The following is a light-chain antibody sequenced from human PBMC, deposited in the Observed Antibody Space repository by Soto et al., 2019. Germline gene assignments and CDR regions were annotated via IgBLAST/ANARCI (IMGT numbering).Light chain of an antibody. CDR2: EGT. Sequence: QSALTQPASVSGSPGQSISVSCTGTSSDVGKYKFVSWYQQHPGKASKLLIYEGTKRPSGVSNRFSGSKSGNTASLTISGLQAEDEADYYCCSHAGGGTLVFGGGTKLTVL. J-gene: IGLJ3*02. CDR3: CSHAGGGTLV. V-gene: IGLV2-23*01. CDR1: SSDVGKYKF.